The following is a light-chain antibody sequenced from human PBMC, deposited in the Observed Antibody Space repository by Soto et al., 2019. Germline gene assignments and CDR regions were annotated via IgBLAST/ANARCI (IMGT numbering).Light chain of an antibody. CDR1: QSITSSY. Sequence: EIVLTQSPGTLSLSPGERATLSCRASQSITSSYLAWYQQKPGQAPRLLIHGASNRATGIPDRFSGSGSGTEFTLTISRLEPEDFAVFYCQQYGTSPCTFGHGTKVDLK. CDR2: GAS. J-gene: IGKJ3*01. V-gene: IGKV3-20*01. CDR3: QQYGTSPCT.